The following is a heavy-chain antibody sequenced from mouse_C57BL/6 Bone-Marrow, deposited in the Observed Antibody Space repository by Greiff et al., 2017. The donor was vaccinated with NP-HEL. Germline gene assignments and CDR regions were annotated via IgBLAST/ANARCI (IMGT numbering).Heavy chain of an antibody. CDR2: ISDGGSYT. D-gene: IGHD1-1*01. CDR1: GFTFSSYA. CDR3: ARDDTTVVATRWYFDV. Sequence: EVKLMESGGGLVKPGGSLKLSCAASGFTFSSYAMSWVRQTPEKRLEWVATISDGGSYTYYPDNVKGRFTISRDNAKNNLYLQMSHLKSEDTAMYYCARDDTTVVATRWYFDVWGTGTTVTVSS. J-gene: IGHJ1*03. V-gene: IGHV5-4*01.